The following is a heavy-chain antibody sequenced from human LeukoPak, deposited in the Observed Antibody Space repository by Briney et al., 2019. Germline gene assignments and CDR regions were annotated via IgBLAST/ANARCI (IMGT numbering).Heavy chain of an antibody. CDR2: IRLRSNTI. V-gene: IGHV3-48*04. D-gene: IGHD1-7*01. CDR1: GFTFSSYG. CDR3: SSSTGRTTNFDY. Sequence: GGSLRLSCAASGFTFSSYGMHWVRQAPGKGLEWVSYIRLRSNTIYYAESVKGRFTTSRDNAKNSLYLQMNSLRAEDTTVYYCSSSTGRTTNFDYWGQGTLVTVSS. J-gene: IGHJ4*02.